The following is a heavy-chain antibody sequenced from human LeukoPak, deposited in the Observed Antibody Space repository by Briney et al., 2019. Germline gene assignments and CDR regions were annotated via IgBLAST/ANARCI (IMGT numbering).Heavy chain of an antibody. D-gene: IGHD3-10*01. V-gene: IGHV1-2*02. Sequence: ASVKVSCKASGYTFTGYYMHWVRQAPGQGLEWMGWINPNSGGTNYAQKFQGRVTMTRDTSISTAYMELSRLRSDDTAVYYCARGYGSGSYSWFDPWGQRTLVTVSS. J-gene: IGHJ5*02. CDR1: GYTFTGYY. CDR3: ARGYGSGSYSWFDP. CDR2: INPNSGGT.